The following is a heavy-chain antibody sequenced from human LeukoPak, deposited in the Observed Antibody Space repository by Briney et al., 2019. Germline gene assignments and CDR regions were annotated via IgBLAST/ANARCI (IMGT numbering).Heavy chain of an antibody. CDR2: INPSSGGT. V-gene: IGHV1-2*02. Sequence: ASVKVFCKASGYTFTGYCMHWVGQAPGQGLEWMGWINPSSGGTNYAQKFQGRVTMTRDTSISTAYMELSRLRSDDTAVYYCARDSYTYRYEPKGFDPRGQGTLVTVSS. CDR3: ARDSYTYRYEPKGFDP. J-gene: IGHJ5*02. CDR1: GYTFTGYC. D-gene: IGHD3-16*02.